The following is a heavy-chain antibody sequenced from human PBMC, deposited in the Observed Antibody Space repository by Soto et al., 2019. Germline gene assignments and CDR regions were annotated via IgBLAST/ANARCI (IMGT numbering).Heavy chain of an antibody. V-gene: IGHV4-4*07. D-gene: IGHD3-10*01. CDR1: GGSISSYY. Sequence: PSETLSLTCTVSGGSISSYYWTWIRQPSGKGLEWIGRIYTSGSTNYNPSLKSRVTMSVDTSKNKFSLKLSSVTAADTPVYYCARDLKFGQADYWGQGSQVTVSS. J-gene: IGHJ4*02. CDR2: IYTSGST. CDR3: ARDLKFGQADY.